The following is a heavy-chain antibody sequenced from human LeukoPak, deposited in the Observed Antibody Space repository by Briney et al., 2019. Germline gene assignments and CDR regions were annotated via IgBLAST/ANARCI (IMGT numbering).Heavy chain of an antibody. J-gene: IGHJ6*02. CDR2: ISAYNGNT. V-gene: IGHV1-18*01. CDR3: ASRNSSGWFRPYYYYGMDV. D-gene: IGHD6-19*01. Sequence: GASVKVSCKASGYTFTSYGISWVRQAPGQGLEWMGWISAYNGNTNYAQKLQGRVTMTTDTSTSTAYMELRSLRSDGTAVYYCASRNSSGWFRPYYYYGMDVWGQGTTVTVSS. CDR1: GYTFTSYG.